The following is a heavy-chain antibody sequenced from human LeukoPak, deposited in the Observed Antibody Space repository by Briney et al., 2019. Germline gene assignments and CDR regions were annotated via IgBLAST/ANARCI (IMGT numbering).Heavy chain of an antibody. J-gene: IGHJ5*02. CDR3: AKDYYDSTGYYESPWFDP. CDR2: INPSGGST. D-gene: IGHD3-22*01. CDR1: GYTFTSYY. Sequence: ASVKVSCKASGYTFTSYYIHWVRQAPRQGLEWMGIINPSGGSTSYAQKFQGRVTMTRDTSTSTVYMELSSLRAEDTAVYYCAKDYYDSTGYYESPWFDPWGQGTLVTVSS. V-gene: IGHV1-46*01.